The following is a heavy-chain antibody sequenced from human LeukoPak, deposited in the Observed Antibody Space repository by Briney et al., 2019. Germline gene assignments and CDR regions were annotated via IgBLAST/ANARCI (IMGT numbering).Heavy chain of an antibody. D-gene: IGHD3-3*01. V-gene: IGHV1-18*01. Sequence: ASVKVSCKASGYTFTSYGISWVRQAPGQGLEWMGWISAYNGNTNYAQKLQGRVTMTTDTSTSTAYMELRSLRSDDTAVYYCARREGDYDFWSGYYTTLGNGYYFQHWGQGTLVTVSS. CDR2: ISAYNGNT. CDR1: GYTFTSYG. J-gene: IGHJ1*01. CDR3: ARREGDYDFWSGYYTTLGNGYYFQH.